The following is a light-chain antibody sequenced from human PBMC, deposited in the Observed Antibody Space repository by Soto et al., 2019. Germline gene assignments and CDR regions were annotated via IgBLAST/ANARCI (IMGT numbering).Light chain of an antibody. CDR3: QKYNSSPHT. J-gene: IGKJ3*01. Sequence: DIQMTQSPSSLSASVGDRVTITCRASQSISNYLAWYQQKPGKVPKLLIYAASTLQSGVPARFSGSGSGTDFTLTISSLQPEDVAIYYCQKYNSSPHTFGPGTKVDIK. CDR1: QSISNY. CDR2: AAS. V-gene: IGKV1-27*01.